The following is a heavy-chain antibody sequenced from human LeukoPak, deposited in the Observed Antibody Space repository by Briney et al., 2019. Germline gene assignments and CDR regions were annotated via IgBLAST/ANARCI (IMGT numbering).Heavy chain of an antibody. CDR1: GFNFSSYW. Sequence: GGSLRLSCAASGFNFSSYWMHWVRQAPGKGLVWVSRINSDGSGTIYADSVKGRFTISRDNAKNTVFLQMNSLRAEDTAVYYCAREPAITTEWWFDPWGQGTLVTVSS. D-gene: IGHD4-11*01. CDR3: AREPAITTEWWFDP. CDR2: INSDGSGT. V-gene: IGHV3-74*01. J-gene: IGHJ5*02.